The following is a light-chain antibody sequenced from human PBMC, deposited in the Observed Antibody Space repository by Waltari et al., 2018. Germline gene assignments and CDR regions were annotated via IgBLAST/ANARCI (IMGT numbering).Light chain of an antibody. CDR3: QQYNTWPQT. CDR2: STS. V-gene: IGKV3-15*01. J-gene: IGKJ1*01. Sequence: EIVMTQSPATLSVSPGERATLSCRASQSVSSNLAWYQQKPGQAPRLLLYSTSTRATAFPARFSGSGSGTEFTLTISTLQSEDFAVYYCQQYNTWPQTFGQGTKVEIK. CDR1: QSVSSN.